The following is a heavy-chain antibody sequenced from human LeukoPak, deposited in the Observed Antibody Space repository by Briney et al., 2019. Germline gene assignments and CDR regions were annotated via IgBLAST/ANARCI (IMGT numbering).Heavy chain of an antibody. V-gene: IGHV4-39*07. D-gene: IGHD2/OR15-2a*01. CDR1: GGSISSSSYY. CDR3: ARGSLEYTGAFDI. J-gene: IGHJ3*02. CDR2: IYYSGST. Sequence: SETLSLTCTVSGGSISSSSYYWGWIRQPPGKGLEWIGSIYYSGSTYYNPSLKSRVTISVGTSKNQFSLKLSSVTAADTAVYYCARGSLEYTGAFDIWGQGTMVTVSS.